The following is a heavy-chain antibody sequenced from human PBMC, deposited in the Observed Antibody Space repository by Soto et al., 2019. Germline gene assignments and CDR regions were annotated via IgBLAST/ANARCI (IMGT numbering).Heavy chain of an antibody. Sequence: GGSLRLSCAASGFTFSSYAMSWVRQAPGKGLEWVSAISGSGGSTYYADSVKGRFTISRDNSKNTLYLQMNSLRAEDTAVYYCAKELIISCLGVVKPRDVFDISGQGSMVIVSS. CDR2: ISGSGGST. D-gene: IGHD3-3*01. V-gene: IGHV3-23*01. CDR3: AKELIISCLGVVKPRDVFDI. J-gene: IGHJ3*02. CDR1: GFTFSSYA.